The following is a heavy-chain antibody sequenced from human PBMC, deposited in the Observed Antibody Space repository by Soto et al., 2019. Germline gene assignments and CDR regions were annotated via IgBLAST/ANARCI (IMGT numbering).Heavy chain of an antibody. CDR2: IRSKANSYAT. Sequence: PGGSLRLSCAASGFTFSGSAMHWVRQASGKGLEWVGRIRSKANSYATAYAASVRGRFTISRDDSKNTAYLQMNSLKTEDTAVYYCTRHVPLTVTTPFYYYYYGMDVWGQGTTVTVSS. V-gene: IGHV3-73*01. J-gene: IGHJ6*02. CDR1: GFTFSGSA. CDR3: TRHVPLTVTTPFYYYYYGMDV. D-gene: IGHD4-4*01.